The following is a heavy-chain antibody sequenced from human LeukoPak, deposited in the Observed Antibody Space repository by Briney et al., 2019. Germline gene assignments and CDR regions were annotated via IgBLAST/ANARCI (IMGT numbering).Heavy chain of an antibody. Sequence: SETLSLTCTVSGDSISTGNYYWSWIRQPAGRGLEWIGRIYTSGSTHYNPSLKSRVTISVDTSKNQFSLKLSSVTAADTAVYYCAALTGYQYFDYWGQGTLVTVSS. V-gene: IGHV4-61*02. CDR2: IYTSGST. CDR1: GDSISTGNYY. CDR3: AALTGYQYFDY. J-gene: IGHJ4*02. D-gene: IGHD3-9*01.